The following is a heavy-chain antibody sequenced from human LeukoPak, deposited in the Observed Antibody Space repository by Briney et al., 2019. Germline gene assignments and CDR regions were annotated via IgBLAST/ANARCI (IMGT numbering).Heavy chain of an antibody. CDR2: IWYDGSNK. CDR1: GFTFSSYG. V-gene: IGHV3-33*01. D-gene: IGHD3-3*01. J-gene: IGHJ4*02. CDR3: AIYDFWSGYYPSFGY. Sequence: PGGSLRLSCAASGFTFSSYGMHWVRQAPGKGLEWVAVIWYDGSNKYYADSVKGRFTISRDNSKNTLYLQMNSLRAEDTAVYYCAIYDFWSGYYPSFGYWGQGTLVTVSS.